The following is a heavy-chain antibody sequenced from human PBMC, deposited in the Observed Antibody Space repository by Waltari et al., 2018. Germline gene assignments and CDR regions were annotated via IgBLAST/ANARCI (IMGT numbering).Heavy chain of an antibody. CDR1: GAPISSSSYY. D-gene: IGHD2-8*02. Sequence: QLQLQESGPGLVKSSETLSLTCTVSGAPISSSSYYWGWIRQSPGKGLEWIGSWYYNVTTYDHPFRKGRVTISVDTSKKQFFLKLSSVTASDTAMYYCARYPAVVYAKVDPWGQGTLVIVSS. J-gene: IGHJ5*02. CDR3: ARYPAVVYAKVDP. V-gene: IGHV4-39*01. CDR2: WYYNVTT.